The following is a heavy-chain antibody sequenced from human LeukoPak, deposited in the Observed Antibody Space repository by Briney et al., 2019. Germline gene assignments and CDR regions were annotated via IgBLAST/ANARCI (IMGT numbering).Heavy chain of an antibody. CDR3: ARHGSSGVVITNFDY. J-gene: IGHJ4*02. CDR2: MFYSGIT. Sequence: SETLSLTCSVSGGSVSSSDYYWGWIRQPPGKGLESFGTMFYSGITYYSPSLKSRVTISVYTSKNQFSLKLSSVTAADTAVYFCARHGSSGVVITNFDYWGQGTLVTVSS. V-gene: IGHV4-39*01. D-gene: IGHD3-3*01. CDR1: GGSVSSSDYY.